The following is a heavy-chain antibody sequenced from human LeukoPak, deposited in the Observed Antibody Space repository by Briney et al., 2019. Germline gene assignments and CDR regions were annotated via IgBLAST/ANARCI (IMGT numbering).Heavy chain of an antibody. CDR3: ARESYDFWSGPLGFFDY. V-gene: IGHV4-30-2*01. Sequence: SQTLSLTCTVSGGSISSGGYSWSWIRQPPGKGLEWIVYIYHSGSTYYNPSLKSRVTISVDRSKNQFSLKLSSVTAADTAVYYCARESYDFWSGPLGFFDYWGQGTLVTVSS. CDR2: IYHSGST. D-gene: IGHD3-3*01. CDR1: GGSISSGGYS. J-gene: IGHJ4*02.